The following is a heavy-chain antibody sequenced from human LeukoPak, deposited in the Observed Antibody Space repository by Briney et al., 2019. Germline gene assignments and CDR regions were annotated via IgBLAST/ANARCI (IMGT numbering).Heavy chain of an antibody. V-gene: IGHV5-51*01. Sequence: GESLKISCQGSGYSFTSYWIGWVRQMSGKGLEWMGIIYPADSDTRYSPSFQGQVSISADKSISTTYLQWSSLKASDTAMYYCARSSGWYGGFDYWGQGTLVTVSS. D-gene: IGHD6-19*01. CDR2: IYPADSDT. J-gene: IGHJ4*02. CDR3: ARSSGWYGGFDY. CDR1: GYSFTSYW.